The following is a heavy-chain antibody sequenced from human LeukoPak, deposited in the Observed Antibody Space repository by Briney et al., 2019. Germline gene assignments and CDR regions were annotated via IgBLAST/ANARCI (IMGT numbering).Heavy chain of an antibody. V-gene: IGHV3-53*01. J-gene: IGHJ4*02. CDR2: IYSGGST. CDR1: GFTVSSNY. D-gene: IGHD4-23*01. CDR3: AKFMTTVVTRDPVFDY. Sequence: GGSLRLSCAASGFTVSSNYMSWVRQAPGKGLEWVPVIYSGGSTYYADSVKGRFTISRDNSKNTLYLQMNSLRAEDTAVYYCAKFMTTVVTRDPVFDYWGQGTLVTVSS.